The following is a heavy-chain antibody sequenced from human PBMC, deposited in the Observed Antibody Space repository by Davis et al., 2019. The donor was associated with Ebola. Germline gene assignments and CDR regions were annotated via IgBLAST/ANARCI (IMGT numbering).Heavy chain of an antibody. CDR1: GFTFSTYA. Sequence: GESLKISCAASGFTFSTYAMSWVRQAPGKGLEWVSSISGSAGATYYTGSVKGRFTIFRDNSKNTLYLQMNSLRAEDTAVYYCAKDSQAVAGYWGQGTLVTVSS. J-gene: IGHJ4*02. CDR2: ISGSAGAT. V-gene: IGHV3-23*01. D-gene: IGHD6-19*01. CDR3: AKDSQAVAGY.